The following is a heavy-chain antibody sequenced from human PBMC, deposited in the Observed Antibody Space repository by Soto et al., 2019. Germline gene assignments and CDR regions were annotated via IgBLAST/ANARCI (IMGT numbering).Heavy chain of an antibody. D-gene: IGHD3-3*01. CDR2: IWYDGSNK. CDR3: ARDRRFLEWLDY. Sequence: QMHLVESGGGVVQPGRSLTLSCVASGFTFTSYGIHWVRQAPGKGLEWVAVIWYDGSNKYYGDSVKGRFSISRDNSKNTVYLQMNSLRAEDTAVYYCARDRRFLEWLDYWVQGTLVSVSS. CDR1: GFTFTSYG. V-gene: IGHV3-33*01. J-gene: IGHJ4*02.